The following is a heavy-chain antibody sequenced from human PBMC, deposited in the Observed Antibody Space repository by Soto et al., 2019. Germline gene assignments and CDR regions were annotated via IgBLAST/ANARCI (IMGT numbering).Heavy chain of an antibody. CDR1: GGSISSYY. CDR2: IYYSGST. D-gene: IGHD2-15*01. CDR3: ARGGTVVNGFDY. V-gene: IGHV4-59*01. Sequence: QVQLQESGPGLVKPSETLSLTCTVSGGSISSYYWSWIRQPPGKGLEWIGYIYYSGSTNYNPSLKSRVPISVDTSKNQFSLKLTSVTAADTAVYYCARGGTVVNGFDYWGQGTLVTVSS. J-gene: IGHJ4*02.